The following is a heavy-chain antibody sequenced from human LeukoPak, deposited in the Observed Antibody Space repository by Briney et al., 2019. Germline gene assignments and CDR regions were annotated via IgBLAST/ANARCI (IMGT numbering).Heavy chain of an antibody. D-gene: IGHD6-13*01. CDR2: IIPIFGTA. CDR3: ARGEIGYSSYNWFDP. CDR1: GGTFSSYA. J-gene: IGHJ5*02. Sequence: SVKVSCKASGGTFSSYATSWVRQDPGRGLEWMEGIIPIFGTANYAQKFQGRVTITADESTSTAYMELSSLRSEDTAVYYCARGEIGYSSYNWFDPWGQGTLVTVSS. V-gene: IGHV1-69*13.